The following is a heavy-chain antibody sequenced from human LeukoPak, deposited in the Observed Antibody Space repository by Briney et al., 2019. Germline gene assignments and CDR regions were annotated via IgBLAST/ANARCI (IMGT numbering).Heavy chain of an antibody. D-gene: IGHD3-10*01. Sequence: GGSLRLSCAASGFTFSSYSMTWVRQAPGKGLEGVSSISSSSSYIYYADSVKGRFTISRDNAKNSLYLQMNSLRAEDTAVYYCARDGWFGGNTQTSYWGQGTLVTVSS. CDR2: ISSSSSYI. CDR1: GFTFSSYS. J-gene: IGHJ4*02. V-gene: IGHV3-21*01. CDR3: ARDGWFGGNTQTSY.